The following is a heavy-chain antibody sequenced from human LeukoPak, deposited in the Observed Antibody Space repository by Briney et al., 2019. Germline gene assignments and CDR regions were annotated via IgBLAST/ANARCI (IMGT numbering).Heavy chain of an antibody. CDR2: ISSTSSYT. Sequence: PGGSLRLSCAAFGFTFSTYTMNWVRQAPGKGLEWVSSISSTSSYTYYADSVKGRFTNSRDNAKRSLELHMSSLRVEDTAVYYCATTHHYYDSSGFYYYSDAFDIWGQGTLVTVSS. D-gene: IGHD3-22*01. CDR3: ATTHHYYDSSGFYYYSDAFDI. V-gene: IGHV3-21*01. CDR1: GFTFSTYT. J-gene: IGHJ3*02.